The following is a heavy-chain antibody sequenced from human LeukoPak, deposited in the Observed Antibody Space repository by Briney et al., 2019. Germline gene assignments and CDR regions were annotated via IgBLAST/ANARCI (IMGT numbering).Heavy chain of an antibody. D-gene: IGHD3-10*01. CDR2: INTNTGNP. CDR1: GYTFTSCA. J-gene: IGHJ4*02. V-gene: IGHV7-4-1*02. Sequence: ASVKVSCKASGYTFTSCAMNWVRQAPGQGLEWMGWINTNTGNPTYAQGFTGRFVFSLDTSVSTAYLQISSLKAEDTAVYYCARDWENYYGSGSYDYWGQGTLVTVSS. CDR3: ARDWENYYGSGSYDY.